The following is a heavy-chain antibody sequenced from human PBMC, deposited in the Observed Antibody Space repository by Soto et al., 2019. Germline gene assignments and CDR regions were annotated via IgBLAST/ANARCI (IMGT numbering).Heavy chain of an antibody. CDR2: IDGVGTVI. J-gene: IGHJ4*02. CDR1: GFTFSSYW. V-gene: IGHV3-74*01. D-gene: IGHD2-15*01. Sequence: EVHLVESGGDLVQPGGSLRLSCAASGFTFSSYWMHWARQAPGKGLVWLSSIDGVGTVIPHADSVKSRFTVSRDNAKNTLYLQMNNLRAEDTAVYYCVREVCSGGLCKVFDYWGQGTPVTVSS. CDR3: VREVCSGGLCKVFDY.